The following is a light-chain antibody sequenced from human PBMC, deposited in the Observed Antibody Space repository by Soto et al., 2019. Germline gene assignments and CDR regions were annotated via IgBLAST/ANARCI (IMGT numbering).Light chain of an antibody. Sequence: KVLTQAPPTLSVPLGDSATPYPGVSRSVSLSLAWFQMRPGQPPRLLIYGASTRATDIPARFSGSGSGTDFTLTISSLHSEDFAVYFCQQYHIWPSWTFCQGTKVDIK. V-gene: IGKV3D-15*01. CDR1: RSVSLS. CDR3: QQYHIWPSWT. J-gene: IGKJ1*01. CDR2: GAS.